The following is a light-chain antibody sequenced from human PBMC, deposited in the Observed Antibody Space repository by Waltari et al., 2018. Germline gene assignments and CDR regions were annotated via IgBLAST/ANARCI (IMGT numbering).Light chain of an antibody. V-gene: IGLV2-14*03. Sequence: QSALTQPASVSGSPGQSITLSCTGTISDVGVYNYVSWYQQLTGKVPKRMIYEVSKRPSGASNRLSGSKAGYTASLTISGLQAEDEADYYCSSFTRSSTFVFGGGTKVTVL. CDR3: SSFTRSSTFV. J-gene: IGLJ3*02. CDR2: EVS. CDR1: ISDVGVYNY.